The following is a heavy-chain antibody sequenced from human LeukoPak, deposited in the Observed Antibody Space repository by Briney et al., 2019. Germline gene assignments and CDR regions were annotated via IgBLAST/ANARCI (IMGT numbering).Heavy chain of an antibody. Sequence: GGSLRLSCAASGFTLSSYAMHWVRQAPGKGLEGVAVLSYDGSNKFYADSVKGRFTISRDNSKYTLYLQMTSLRAEDTAVYYSARAGGSGSYDFIDCRGQGTLVTVSS. CDR1: GFTLSSYA. CDR3: ARAGGSGSYDFIDC. CDR2: LSYDGSNK. J-gene: IGHJ4*02. D-gene: IGHD1-26*01. V-gene: IGHV3-30*17.